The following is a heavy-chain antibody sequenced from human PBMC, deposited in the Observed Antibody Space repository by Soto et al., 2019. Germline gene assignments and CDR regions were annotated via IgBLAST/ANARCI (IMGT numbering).Heavy chain of an antibody. Sequence: GGSLRLSCAASGFTFSSYAMHWVRQAPGKGLEWVAVISYDGSNKYYADSVKGRFTISRDNSKNTLYLQMNSLRAEDTAVYYWARALRFLEWLTNAFYYYYGMDVWGQGTTVTVYS. CDR2: ISYDGSNK. V-gene: IGHV3-30-3*01. CDR3: ARALRFLEWLTNAFYYYYGMDV. J-gene: IGHJ6*02. CDR1: GFTFSSYA. D-gene: IGHD3-3*01.